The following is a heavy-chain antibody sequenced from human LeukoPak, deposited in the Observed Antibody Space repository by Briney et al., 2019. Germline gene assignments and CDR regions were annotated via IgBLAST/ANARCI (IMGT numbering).Heavy chain of an antibody. CDR2: ISYDGSNK. Sequence: GGSLRLSCAASGFTFSSYAMHWVRQAPGKGLEWVAVISYDGSNKYYADSVKGRFTISRDNSKNTLYLQMNSLRAEDTAVYYCARGAWFGESHPYHFDYWGQGTLVTVSS. D-gene: IGHD3-10*01. V-gene: IGHV3-30-3*01. CDR3: ARGAWFGESHPYHFDY. J-gene: IGHJ4*02. CDR1: GFTFSSYA.